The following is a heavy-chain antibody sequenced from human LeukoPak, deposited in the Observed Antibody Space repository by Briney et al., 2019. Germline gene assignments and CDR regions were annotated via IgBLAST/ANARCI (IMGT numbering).Heavy chain of an antibody. CDR3: ASRAPRGYSYGYYYYFDY. CDR2: INHSGST. J-gene: IGHJ4*02. D-gene: IGHD5-18*01. Sequence: NPSETLSLSCAVYGGSFSGYYWSWIRQPPGKRLEWIGEINHSGSTNYNPSLKSRVTISVDTSKNQFSLKLSSVTAADTAVYYCASRAPRGYSYGYYYYFDYWGQGTLVTVSS. CDR1: GGSFSGYY. V-gene: IGHV4-34*01.